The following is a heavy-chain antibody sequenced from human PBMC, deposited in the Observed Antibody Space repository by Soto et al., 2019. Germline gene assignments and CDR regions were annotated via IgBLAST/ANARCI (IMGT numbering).Heavy chain of an antibody. D-gene: IGHD2-15*01. V-gene: IGHV3-23*01. CDR3: AKDLGGRYCSGGSCPPQHY. J-gene: IGHJ4*02. CDR1: GFTFSSYA. CDR2: ISGSGGST. Sequence: EVQLLESGGGLVQPGGSLRLSCAASGFTFSSYAMSWVRQAPGKGLEWVSAISGSGGSTYYADSVKGRFTISRDNSKNTLYLQMNSLRAEDTAVYYCAKDLGGRYCSGGSCPPQHYWGQGTLVTVSS.